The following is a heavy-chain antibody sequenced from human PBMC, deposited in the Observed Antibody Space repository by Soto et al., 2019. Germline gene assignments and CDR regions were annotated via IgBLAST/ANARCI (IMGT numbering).Heavy chain of an antibody. J-gene: IGHJ6*02. CDR1: GFTFSDHY. Sequence: GGSLRLSCAASGFTFSDHYMDWVRQAPGRGLEWVGRIGNETNSYSTEYAASVKGRFTISRDDSKNSLYLQMDSLRTEYTAVYYCARLHFISTYYAMDVWGQGATVTVSS. CDR3: ARLHFISTYYAMDV. CDR2: IGNETNSYST. V-gene: IGHV3-72*01. D-gene: IGHD3-16*01.